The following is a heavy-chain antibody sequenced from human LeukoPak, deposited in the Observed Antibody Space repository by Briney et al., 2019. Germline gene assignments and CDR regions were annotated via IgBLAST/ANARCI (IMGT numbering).Heavy chain of an antibody. CDR3: ARLDLVAGNDY. CDR2: IYYSGST. D-gene: IGHD6-19*01. V-gene: IGHV4-39*01. J-gene: IGHJ4*02. Sequence: PSETLSLTCTVSGGSISSSSYYWGWIRQPSGKGLEWIGSIYYSGSTYYNPSLKSRVTISVDTSKNQFSLKLSSVTAADTAVYYCARLDLVAGNDYWGQGTLVTVSS. CDR1: GGSISSSSYY.